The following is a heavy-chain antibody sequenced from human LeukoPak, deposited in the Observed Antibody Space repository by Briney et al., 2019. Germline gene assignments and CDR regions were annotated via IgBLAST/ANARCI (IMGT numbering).Heavy chain of an antibody. CDR2: FDPEEAKM. J-gene: IGHJ4*02. CDR3: TTRSGDFWSGFVN. V-gene: IGHV1-24*01. Sequence: ASVKVSCKVSGNSLSELSTQWVRQAPGKGLECMGGFDPEEAKMVYAQNFQGRVTMTEDSSTQTAYMELSGLTSDDTAVYYCTTRSGDFWSGFVNWGQGTLVTVSS. CDR1: GNSLSELS. D-gene: IGHD3-3*01.